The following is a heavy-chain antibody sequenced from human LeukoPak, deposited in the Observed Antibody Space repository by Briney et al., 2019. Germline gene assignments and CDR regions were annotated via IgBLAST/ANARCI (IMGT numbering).Heavy chain of an antibody. CDR2: INHSGST. Sequence: SETLSLTCAVYGGSFSGYYWSWVRQPPGKGLEWIGEINHSGSTNYNPSLKSRVTISVDTSKNQFSLKLSSVTAADTAVYYCARGTIFGVVIRRSRAFDIWGQGTMVTVSS. CDR1: GGSFSGYY. CDR3: ARGTIFGVVIRRSRAFDI. V-gene: IGHV4-34*01. D-gene: IGHD3-3*01. J-gene: IGHJ3*02.